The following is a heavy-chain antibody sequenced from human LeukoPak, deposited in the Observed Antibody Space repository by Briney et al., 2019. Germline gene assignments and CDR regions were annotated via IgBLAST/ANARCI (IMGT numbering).Heavy chain of an antibody. CDR3: ARCQYPIVAAIMSSKDNFIDV. D-gene: IGHD5-12*01. CDR1: GFTFSSYR. CDR2: INSDGSSK. V-gene: IGHV3-74*01. Sequence: PGGSLSLSCAASGFTFSSYRMQWVRPAQGKGLVWVSRINSDGSSKIYGDYVKGRITIYRDTDKNTLYLRMNSLTAEDTAVYYCARCQYPIVAAIMSSKDNFIDVWGQGTTVTVSS. J-gene: IGHJ6*02.